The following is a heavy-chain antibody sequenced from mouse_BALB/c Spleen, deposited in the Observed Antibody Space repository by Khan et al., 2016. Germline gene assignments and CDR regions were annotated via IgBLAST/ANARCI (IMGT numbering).Heavy chain of an antibody. CDR2: ISHSGDS. CDR3: TTWDYNGSAFAY. J-gene: IGHJ3*01. Sequence: VQLKQSGPSLAKPSQTLSLTCSVTGDSITSGHWNWIRKFPGNKFDFMGYISHSGDSYYNPSLKSRISITRDTSKNQYYLQLNSVTTEDTSTYYWTTWDYNGSAFAYWGQGTLITVSA. D-gene: IGHD1-2*01. V-gene: IGHV3-8*02. CDR1: GDSITSGH.